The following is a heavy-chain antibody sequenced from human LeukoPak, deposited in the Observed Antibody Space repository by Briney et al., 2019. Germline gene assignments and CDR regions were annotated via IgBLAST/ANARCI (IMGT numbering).Heavy chain of an antibody. CDR3: ARAPVPAAGSFDY. J-gene: IGHJ4*02. CDR2: IYYSGST. V-gene: IGHV4-59*01. D-gene: IGHD6-13*01. CDR1: GGSISSNY. Sequence: PSETLSLTCTVSGGSISSNYWSWNRQPPGKGLEWIGYIYYSGSTSYNPSLKSRVTISVDTSKNQFSLKLSSLTAADTAVYYCARAPVPAAGSFDYWGQGTLVTVSS.